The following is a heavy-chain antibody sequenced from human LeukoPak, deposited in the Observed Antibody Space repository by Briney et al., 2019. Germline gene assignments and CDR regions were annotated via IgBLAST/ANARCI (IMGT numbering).Heavy chain of an antibody. J-gene: IGHJ3*02. D-gene: IGHD3-22*01. CDR3: ARRSYYDSSGYYPIGAFDI. Sequence: PSETLSLTCAVSGGSISSSNWWSWVRQPPGKGLEWIGEIYHSGSTNYNPSLKSRVTISVDTSKNQFSLKLSSVTAADTAVYYCARRSYYDSSGYYPIGAFDIWGQGTMVTVSS. CDR1: GGSISSSNW. V-gene: IGHV4-4*02. CDR2: IYHSGST.